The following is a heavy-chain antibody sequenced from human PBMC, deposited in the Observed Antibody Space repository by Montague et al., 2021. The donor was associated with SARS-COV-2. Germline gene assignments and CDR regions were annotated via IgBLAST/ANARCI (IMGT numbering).Heavy chain of an antibody. CDR2: MYSSGTT. D-gene: IGHD6-19*01. J-gene: IGHJ4*02. V-gene: IGHV4-39*01. CDR1: GGSISSTSFF. CDR3: ARSTSGWFIY. Sequence: SETLSLTCSVSGGSISSTSFFWAWIRQPPGKGLEWVGSMYSSGTTYYNPSLNGRVTISGDTSKNQLSVRLSSVTAADTAVYYCARSTSGWFIYWGQGTLVTVSS.